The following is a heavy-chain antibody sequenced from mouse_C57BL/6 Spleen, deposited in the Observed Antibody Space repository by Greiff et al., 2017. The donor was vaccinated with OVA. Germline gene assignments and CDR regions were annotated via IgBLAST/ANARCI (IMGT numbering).Heavy chain of an antibody. CDR2: IRRKSGNYAT. V-gene: IGHV10-3*01. J-gene: IGHJ3*01. Sequence: EVQLVESGGGLVQPKGSLKLSCAASGFTFNTYAMHWVRQAPGKGLEWVARIRRKSGNYATYYADSVKDRFTISRDDSQGMLYLQMNNLKTEDTAMYYCVRERDGNYEGTWFAYWGQGTLVTVSA. CDR1: GFTFNTYA. D-gene: IGHD2-1*01. CDR3: VRERDGNYEGTWFAY.